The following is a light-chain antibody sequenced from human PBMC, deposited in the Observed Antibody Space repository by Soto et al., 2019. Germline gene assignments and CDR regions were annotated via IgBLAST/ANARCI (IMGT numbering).Light chain of an antibody. V-gene: IGLV2-18*02. CDR1: SSDVGSYNR. Sequence: QSVLAQPASVSGSPGQSITIACTGTSSDVGSYNRVSWYQQAPGTAPKLIIHDVTNRPSGVPDRFSGSKSGNTASLTISGLQTEDEAEYYCNSYTTSSTYVFGTGTKVTVL. CDR2: DVT. CDR3: NSYTTSSTYV. J-gene: IGLJ1*01.